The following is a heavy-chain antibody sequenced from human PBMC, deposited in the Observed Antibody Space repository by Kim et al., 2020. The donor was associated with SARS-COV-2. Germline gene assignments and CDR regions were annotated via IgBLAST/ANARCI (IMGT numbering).Heavy chain of an antibody. Sequence: SETLSLTCAVYGGSFSGYYWSWIRQPPGKGLEWIGEINHSGSTNYNPSLKSRVTISVDTSKNQFSLKLSSVTAADTAVYYCARGRRLWFGELLFDYWGQGTLVTVSS. J-gene: IGHJ4*02. V-gene: IGHV4-34*01. CDR2: INHSGST. D-gene: IGHD3-10*01. CDR3: ARGRRLWFGELLFDY. CDR1: GGSFSGYY.